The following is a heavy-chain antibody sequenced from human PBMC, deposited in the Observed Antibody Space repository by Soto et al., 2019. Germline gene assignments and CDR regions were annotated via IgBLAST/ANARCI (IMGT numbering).Heavy chain of an antibody. CDR3: ARDPTNAYSSSWSFDY. CDR1: GFTFSSYA. CDR2: ISYDGSNK. D-gene: IGHD6-13*01. V-gene: IGHV3-30-3*01. J-gene: IGHJ4*02. Sequence: GGSLRLSCAASGFTFSSYAMHWVRQAPGKGLEWVAVISYDGSNKYYADSVKGRFTISRDNSKNTLYLQMNSLRAEDTAVYYCARDPTNAYSSSWSFDYWGQGTLVTVSS.